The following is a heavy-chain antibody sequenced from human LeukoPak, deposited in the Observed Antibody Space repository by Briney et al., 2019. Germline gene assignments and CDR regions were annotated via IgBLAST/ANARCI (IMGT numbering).Heavy chain of an antibody. CDR3: ARQGECLQYYYFDF. V-gene: IGHV5-51*01. J-gene: IGHJ4*02. CDR1: GYNFTNYW. D-gene: IGHD5-24*01. Sequence: PGESLKISCKGSGYNFTNYWISWVRQMPGKGLEWMGIIYPGDSDTRYSPPFQGQVTISADKSISTAYLQWSSLKASDTAMYYCARQGECLQYYYFDFWGQGTLVTVSS. CDR2: IYPGDSDT.